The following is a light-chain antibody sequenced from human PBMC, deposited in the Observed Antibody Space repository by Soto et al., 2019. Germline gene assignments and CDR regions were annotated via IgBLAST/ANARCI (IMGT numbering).Light chain of an antibody. CDR2: GAS. CDR1: QSVSSK. J-gene: IGKJ1*01. Sequence: RANLSVSEGERAVLGWRVSQSVSSKLAWYQQKPGQAPRLLIYGASTRATGIPARFSGSGSGTHSPLTISTPQPEDFALYYSQEYGRHRPWKLRQGTQVDIK. CDR3: QEYGRHRPWK. V-gene: IGKV3-15*01.